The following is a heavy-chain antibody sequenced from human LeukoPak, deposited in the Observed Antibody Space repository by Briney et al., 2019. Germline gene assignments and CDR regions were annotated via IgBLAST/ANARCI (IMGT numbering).Heavy chain of an antibody. J-gene: IGHJ3*02. CDR1: GGSISTYY. CDR2: IYSSGST. D-gene: IGHD3-16*01. V-gene: IGHV4-59*01. Sequence: SETLSLTCTVSGGSISTYYWTWIRQPPGKGLEWIGYIYSSGSTNYSPSLQSRVTISVDTSKNQFSLKLSSVIAADTAVYYCARDAVITFGGPRRAFDIWGQGTMVTVSS. CDR3: ARDAVITFGGPRRAFDI.